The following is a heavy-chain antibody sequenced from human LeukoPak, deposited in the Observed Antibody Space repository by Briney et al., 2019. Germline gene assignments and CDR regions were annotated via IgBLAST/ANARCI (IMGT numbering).Heavy chain of an antibody. CDR2: LWSHGRSE. CDR1: GFNLSSHG. D-gene: IGHD3-22*01. J-gene: IGHJ4*02. V-gene: IGHV3-33*01. CDR3: ARDDDTSSHYSLFEY. Sequence: GSLRLSCSASGFNLSSHGMHWVRPAPGKGLQWVAVLWSHGRSEYYADSVKGRFSISRDTSRSTVYLQMNSLRAEDTAVYYCARDDDTSSHYSLFEYWGQGTRVTVSS.